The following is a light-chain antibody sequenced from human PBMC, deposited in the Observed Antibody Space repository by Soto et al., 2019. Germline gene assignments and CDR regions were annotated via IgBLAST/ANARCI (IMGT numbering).Light chain of an antibody. CDR2: TNN. Sequence: QSVLTQPPSASGTPGQRVTISCSGSNSNVGNNTVNWYQQLPGTAPKLLIETNNQRPSGVPDRFSGSKSATSASLAISGLQSEDEADYYCSSFTTSSTLVVFGGGTKLTVL. J-gene: IGLJ2*01. CDR1: NSNVGNNT. CDR3: SSFTTSSTLVV. V-gene: IGLV1-44*01.